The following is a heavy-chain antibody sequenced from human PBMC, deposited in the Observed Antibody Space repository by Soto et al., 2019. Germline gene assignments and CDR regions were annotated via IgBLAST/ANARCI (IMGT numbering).Heavy chain of an antibody. CDR3: AREGHGMDV. V-gene: IGHV4-61*01. CDR2: SFFTGSA. Sequence: SEALSLTCTVSGGSVSTGSYDWVWIRQPPWKGLEWIGNSFFTGSAHYNPSLRNRVPMSVDTSKDQFSRTLTSVTAADTGVYYCAREGHGMDVWGQGTTVTVSS. CDR1: GGSVSTGSYD. J-gene: IGHJ6*02.